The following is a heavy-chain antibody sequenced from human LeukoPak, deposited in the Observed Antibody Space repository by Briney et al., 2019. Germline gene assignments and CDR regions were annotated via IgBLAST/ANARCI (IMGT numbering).Heavy chain of an antibody. J-gene: IGHJ3*02. D-gene: IGHD3-10*01. CDR1: GFTFSSYG. Sequence: GKSLRLSCAASGFTFSSYGMHWVHQAPGKGLEWVAIIWSDGSNKYYADSVKGRFTISRDNAKNSLYLQMNSLRAEDTAVYYCARDQLGLVRFGELLPGARTTAFDIWGQGTMVTVSS. CDR3: ARDQLGLVRFGELLPGARTTAFDI. CDR2: IWSDGSNK. V-gene: IGHV3-33*01.